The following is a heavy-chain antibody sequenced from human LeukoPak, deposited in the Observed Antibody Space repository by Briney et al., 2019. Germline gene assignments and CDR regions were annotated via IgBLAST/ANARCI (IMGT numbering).Heavy chain of an antibody. CDR1: GFTFSSYG. D-gene: IGHD3-16*02. CDR3: AKLYDYVWGSYRSYDAFDI. J-gene: IGHJ3*02. V-gene: IGHV3-30*02. Sequence: GGPLRLSCAASGFTFSSYGMHWVRQAPGKGLEWVAFIRYDGSNKYYADSVKGRFTISRDNSKNTLYLQMNSLRAEDTAVYYCAKLYDYVWGSYRSYDAFDIWGQGTMVTVSS. CDR2: IRYDGSNK.